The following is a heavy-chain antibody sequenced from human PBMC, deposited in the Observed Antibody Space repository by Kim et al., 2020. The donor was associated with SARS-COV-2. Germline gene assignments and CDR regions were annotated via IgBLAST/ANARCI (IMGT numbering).Heavy chain of an antibody. D-gene: IGHD3-10*01. CDR1: GNTFSSYA. Sequence: ASVKVSCKASGNTFSSYAMNWVRRAPGQGLEWMGWINTNTGKPAYAQGFTGRFVFSLDTSVSTTYLQISSLKSDDTAVYYCASSMVYVVISAFDLWGQGTMVTVSS. CDR2: INTNTGKP. CDR3: ASSMVYVVISAFDL. J-gene: IGHJ3*01. V-gene: IGHV7-4-1*02.